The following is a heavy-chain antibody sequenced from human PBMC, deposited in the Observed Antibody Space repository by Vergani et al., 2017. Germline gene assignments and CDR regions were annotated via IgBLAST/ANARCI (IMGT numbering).Heavy chain of an antibody. D-gene: IGHD6-13*01. Sequence: EVQLVQSGAEVKKPGESLKISCKGSGYSFTSYWIGWVRQMPGKGLEWMGIIYPGDSDTRYSPSFQGQVTIPADKSISTAYLQWSSLKASDTAMYYCARHALHGYSSSWSPSGAYYYGMDVWGQGTTVTVSS. CDR1: GYSFTSYW. CDR2: IYPGDSDT. V-gene: IGHV5-51*01. CDR3: ARHALHGYSSSWSPSGAYYYGMDV. J-gene: IGHJ6*02.